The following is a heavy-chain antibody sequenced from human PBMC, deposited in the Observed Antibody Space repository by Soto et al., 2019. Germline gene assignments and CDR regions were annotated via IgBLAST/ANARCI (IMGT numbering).Heavy chain of an antibody. J-gene: IGHJ4*02. V-gene: IGHV3-23*01. D-gene: IGHD1-26*01. CDR1: GFSFGIYW. Sequence: PGGSLRLSCAASGFSFGIYWMSWVRQAPGKGLEWVSAISGSGGSTYYADSVKGRFTISRDNSKNTLYLQMNSLRAEDTAVYYCAKVLGVRYYYFDYWGQGTLVTVSS. CDR2: ISGSGGST. CDR3: AKVLGVRYYYFDY.